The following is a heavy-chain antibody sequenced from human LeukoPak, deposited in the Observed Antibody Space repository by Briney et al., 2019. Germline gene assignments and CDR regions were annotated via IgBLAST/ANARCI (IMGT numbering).Heavy chain of an antibody. Sequence: SGTLSLTCAVSGGSISSSNWWSWIRQPPGKGLEWIGSIYQSGNTYYNPSLKSRVTIFVDTAKNQFSLRLNSVTAADTAVYYCARQIGAPGFDYWGQGTLVTVSS. V-gene: IGHV4-4*02. J-gene: IGHJ4*02. CDR3: ARQIGAPGFDY. CDR1: GGSISSSNW. CDR2: IYQSGNT. D-gene: IGHD3-10*01.